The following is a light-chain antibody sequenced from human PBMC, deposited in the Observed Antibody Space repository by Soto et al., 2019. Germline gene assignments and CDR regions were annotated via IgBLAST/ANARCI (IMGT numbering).Light chain of an antibody. CDR1: SSDVGDYNY. CDR3: SSYTSSSTYV. V-gene: IGLV2-14*03. Sequence: QSALTQPASVSGSPGQSITISCTGTSSDVGDYNYVSWYQHHPGKAPKLMIYDVSNRPSGVSNRFSGSKSGNTASLTSSGLQAEDEADYYCSSYTSSSTYVFGTGTKLTVL. J-gene: IGLJ1*01. CDR2: DVS.